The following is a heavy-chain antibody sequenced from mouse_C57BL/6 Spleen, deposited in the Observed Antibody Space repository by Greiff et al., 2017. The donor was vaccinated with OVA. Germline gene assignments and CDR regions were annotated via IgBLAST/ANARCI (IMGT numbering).Heavy chain of an antibody. D-gene: IGHD1-1*01. Sequence: EVMLVESGGDLVKPGGSLKLSCAASGFTFSSYGMSWVRQTPDKRLEWVATISSGGGYTYYPDSVKGRFTISRDNAKNTLYLQMSSLKSEDTAMYYCARIYYGSSDWYFDVWGTGTTVTVSS. CDR3: ARIYYGSSDWYFDV. J-gene: IGHJ1*03. CDR1: GFTFSSYG. CDR2: ISSGGGYT. V-gene: IGHV5-6*01.